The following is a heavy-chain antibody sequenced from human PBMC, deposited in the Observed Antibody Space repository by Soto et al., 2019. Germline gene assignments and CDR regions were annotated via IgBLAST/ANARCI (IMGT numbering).Heavy chain of an antibody. D-gene: IGHD3-3*02. CDR2: IYYSGST. Sequence: SETLSLTCTVSGGSISSSSYYWGWIRQPPGKGLEWIGSIYYSGSTYYNPSLKSRVTISVDTSKNQFSLKLSSVTAADTAVYYCETLGRVLPSYYYGMDVWGQGTTVTVSS. CDR3: ETLGRVLPSYYYGMDV. CDR1: GGSISSSSYY. V-gene: IGHV4-39*01. J-gene: IGHJ6*02.